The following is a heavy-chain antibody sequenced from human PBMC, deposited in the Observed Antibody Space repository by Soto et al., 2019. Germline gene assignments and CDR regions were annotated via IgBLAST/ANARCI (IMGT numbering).Heavy chain of an antibody. CDR1: GYAFINST. CDR3: ARVLTPNWFDP. V-gene: IGHV1-3*01. D-gene: IGHD2-15*01. J-gene: IGHJ5*02. Sequence: ASVKVSCKPSGYAFINSTMHWVRQAPGQSLEWMGWINGGSGHTRYSQKFEGRVTITKDTSASSAYMELSSLRSDDTAVYYCARVLTPNWFDPWAREPWSPSPQ. CDR2: INGGSGHT.